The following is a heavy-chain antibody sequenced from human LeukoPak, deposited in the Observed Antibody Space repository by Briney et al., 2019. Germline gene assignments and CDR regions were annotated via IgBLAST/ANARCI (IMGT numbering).Heavy chain of an antibody. Sequence: SETLSLTCTVSGGSISSYDWSWIRQPAGKGLEWIGRTYTSGSTNYNPSLKSRVTMSVDMSKNQFSLKLSSMIAADTAVYYCARGGRGGPYSIAAAAIGVEDYWGQGTLVTVSS. D-gene: IGHD6-13*01. V-gene: IGHV4-4*07. J-gene: IGHJ4*02. CDR1: GGSISSYD. CDR2: TYTSGST. CDR3: ARGGRGGPYSIAAAAIGVEDY.